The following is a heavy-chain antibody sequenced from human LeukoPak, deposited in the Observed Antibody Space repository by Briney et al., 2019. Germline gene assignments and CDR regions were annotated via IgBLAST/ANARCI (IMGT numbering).Heavy chain of an antibody. Sequence: ASVKVSCKASGYTFTSYDINWVRQATGQGLEWMGWMNPTSGHTGYAQKFQGRVTMTRDTSISTAYMELNSLTSEDTAVCYCARSPVGVRKKNDFWGQGTLVIVSS. CDR1: GYTFTSYD. CDR2: MNPTSGHT. V-gene: IGHV1-8*01. CDR3: ARSPVGVRKKNDF. J-gene: IGHJ4*02. D-gene: IGHD3-10*01.